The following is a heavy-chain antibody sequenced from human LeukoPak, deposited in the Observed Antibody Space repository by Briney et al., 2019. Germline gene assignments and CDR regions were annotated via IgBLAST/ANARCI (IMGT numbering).Heavy chain of an antibody. CDR1: GFTFSSYE. CDR2: ISSSGGII. V-gene: IGHV3-48*03. J-gene: IGHJ1*01. Sequence: GGSLRLSCAASGFTFSSYEMNWVRQAPGKGLEWVAYISSSGGIIYYADSVKGRFTISRDNAKNSLYLQMNSLRAEDTAVYFCASAQGGVILPDYFHHWGQGTLVTVSS. CDR3: ASAQGGVILPDYFHH. D-gene: IGHD3-16*02.